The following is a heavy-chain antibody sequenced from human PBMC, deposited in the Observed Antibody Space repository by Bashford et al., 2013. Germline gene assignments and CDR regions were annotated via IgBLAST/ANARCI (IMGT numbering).Heavy chain of an antibody. D-gene: IGHD2-2*01. CDR1: GYTFTGYY. CDR3: ARDGGAIGYCSSTSCYRDAFDI. CDR2: INPNSGGT. V-gene: IGHV1-2*02. J-gene: IGHJ3*02. Sequence: ASVKVSCKASGYTFTGYYMHWVRQAPGQGLEWMGWINPNSGGTNYAQKFQGRVTMTRDTSISTAYMELSRLRSDDTAVYYCARDGGAIGYCSSTSCYRDAFDIWGQGTMVTVSS.